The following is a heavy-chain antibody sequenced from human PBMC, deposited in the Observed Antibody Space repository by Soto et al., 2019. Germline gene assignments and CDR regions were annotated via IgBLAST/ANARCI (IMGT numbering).Heavy chain of an antibody. CDR2: ITPRCGST. V-gene: IGHV1-46*01. CDR1: GYTFTSYY. J-gene: IGHJ6*02. CDR3: AKGDTSEDSSYGMDV. Sequence: GXSVKVSYKASGYTFTSYYMHLVRHTPGQGLKGWAIITPRCGSTSNAQKSQGRATMTRDTPTSTVYMEVSGLRFEDWALYCGAKGDTSEDSSYGMDVWGQGTRVTVSS. D-gene: IGHD3-9*01.